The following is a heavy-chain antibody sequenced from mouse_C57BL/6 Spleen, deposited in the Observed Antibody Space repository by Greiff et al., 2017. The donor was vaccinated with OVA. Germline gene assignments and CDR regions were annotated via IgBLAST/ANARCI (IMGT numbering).Heavy chain of an antibody. D-gene: IGHD6-1*01. CDR1: GYTFTSYD. Sequence: VQLQQSGPELVKPGASVKLSCKASGYTFTSYDINWVKQRPGQGLEWIGWIYPRDGSTKYNEKFKGKATLTVDTSSSTAYMELHSLTSEDSAVYFCASGRGHALFAYWGQGTLVTVSA. CDR3: ASGRGHALFAY. CDR2: IYPRDGST. V-gene: IGHV1-85*01. J-gene: IGHJ3*01.